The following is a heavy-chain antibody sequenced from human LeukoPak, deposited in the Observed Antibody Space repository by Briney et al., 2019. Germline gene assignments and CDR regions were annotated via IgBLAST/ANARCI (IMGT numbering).Heavy chain of an antibody. CDR2: IKQDGSEK. Sequence: PGGSLRLSCAASEFTVSANYMSWVRQAPGKGLEWVANIKQDGSEKYYVDSVKGRFTISRDNAKNSLYLQMNSLRAEDTAVYYCARGRVNMVWGDQYYFDYWGQGTLVTVSS. CDR3: ARGRVNMVWGDQYYFDY. D-gene: IGHD3-10*01. J-gene: IGHJ4*02. V-gene: IGHV3-7*01. CDR1: EFTVSANY.